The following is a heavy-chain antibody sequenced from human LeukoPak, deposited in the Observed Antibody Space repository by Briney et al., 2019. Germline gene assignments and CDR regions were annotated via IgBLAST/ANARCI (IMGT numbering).Heavy chain of an antibody. Sequence: PSETLSLTCAVYGGSFSGYYWSWIRQPPGKGLEWIGEINHSGSTNYNPSLKSRVTISVDTSKSQFSLKLSSVTAADTAVYYCARVPIVVVAATDYFDYWGQGTLVTVPS. J-gene: IGHJ4*02. CDR3: ARVPIVVVAATDYFDY. V-gene: IGHV4-34*01. CDR2: INHSGST. CDR1: GGSFSGYY. D-gene: IGHD2-15*01.